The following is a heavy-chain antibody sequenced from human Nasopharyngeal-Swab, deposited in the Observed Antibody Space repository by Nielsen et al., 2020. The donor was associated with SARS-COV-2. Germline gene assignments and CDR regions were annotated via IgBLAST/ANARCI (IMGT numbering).Heavy chain of an antibody. V-gene: IGHV4-34*01. J-gene: IGHJ6*02. Sequence: SEPLSLTCAVYGGSFSGYYWSWIRQPPGKGLEWIGEINHSGSTNYNPSLKSRVTISVDTSKNQFSLKLSSVTAADTAVYYCARGVRLTRITMVRGPIESVYGMDVWGQGTTVTVSS. CDR2: INHSGST. D-gene: IGHD3-10*01. CDR3: ARGVRLTRITMVRGPIESVYGMDV. CDR1: GGSFSGYY.